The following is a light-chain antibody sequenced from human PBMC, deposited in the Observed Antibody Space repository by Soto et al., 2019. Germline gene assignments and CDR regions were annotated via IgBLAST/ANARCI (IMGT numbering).Light chain of an antibody. V-gene: IGKV3-15*01. CDR3: QQYNNWPLWT. CDR2: GAS. Sequence: EIVMTQSPETLSVSPGERATLSCRASQSVSSNLAWYQQKPGQAPRLLMYGASTRATGIPVRFSGSGSGTKFTLTISSLQSEDFAVYYCQQYNNWPLWTFGQGTKVEIK. J-gene: IGKJ1*01. CDR1: QSVSSN.